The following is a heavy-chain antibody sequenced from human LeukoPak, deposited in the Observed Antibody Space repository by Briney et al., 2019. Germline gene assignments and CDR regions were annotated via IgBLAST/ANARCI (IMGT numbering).Heavy chain of an antibody. J-gene: IGHJ4*02. Sequence: GGSLRLSCAASGFTFDDYAMHWVRQAPGKGLEWVSLISWDGGSTYYADSVKGRFTISRDNSKNSLYLQMNSLRAEDTAMYYCARLDGSGSWKLDYWGQGTLVTVSS. V-gene: IGHV3-43D*03. D-gene: IGHD3-10*01. CDR1: GFTFDDYA. CDR3: ARLDGSGSWKLDY. CDR2: ISWDGGST.